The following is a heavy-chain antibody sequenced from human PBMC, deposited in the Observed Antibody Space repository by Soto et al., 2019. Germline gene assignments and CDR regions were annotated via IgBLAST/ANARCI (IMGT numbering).Heavy chain of an antibody. CDR3: ARLGLGHHLTPGTFAMDG. Sequence: GESLKISCQGSEYSFTSYWIGWVRQMPGKGLDWMGIIHPGDSDIRYSPSFQGQVTISADKSITTAYLQWSSLKASDTAIYYCARLGLGHHLTPGTFAMDGWGQRTTVTVSS. D-gene: IGHD3-16*01. J-gene: IGHJ6*02. CDR2: IHPGDSDI. V-gene: IGHV5-51*01. CDR1: EYSFTSYW.